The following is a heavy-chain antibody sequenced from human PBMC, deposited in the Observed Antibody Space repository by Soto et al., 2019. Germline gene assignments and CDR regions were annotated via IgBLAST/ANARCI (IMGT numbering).Heavy chain of an antibody. CDR1: GYTFTSYG. V-gene: IGHV1-18*01. Sequence: VASVKVSCKASGYTFTSYGISWVRQAPGQGLEWMGWINAYNGNTNYSQKFQGRVTMTTDTSASTAYMELSSLRSEDTAVYYCARSLGYCSSTSCYIQAGYGMDVWGQGTTVTVSS. CDR3: ARSLGYCSSTSCYIQAGYGMDV. CDR2: INAYNGNT. J-gene: IGHJ6*02. D-gene: IGHD2-2*01.